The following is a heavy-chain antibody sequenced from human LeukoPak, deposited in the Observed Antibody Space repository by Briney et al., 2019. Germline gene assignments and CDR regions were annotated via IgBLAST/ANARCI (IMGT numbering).Heavy chain of an antibody. CDR3: ARDLLGDTVTTRRCDY. CDR2: ISRSGSTI. CDR1: GFTFSDYY. J-gene: IGHJ4*02. D-gene: IGHD4-17*01. Sequence: GGSLRLSCAASGFTFSDYYMSWIRQAPGKGLEWVSYISRSGSTIYYADSVKGRFTISRDNAKNSLYLQMNSLRAEDTAVYYCARDLLGDTVTTRRCDYWGQGTLVTVSS. V-gene: IGHV3-11*04.